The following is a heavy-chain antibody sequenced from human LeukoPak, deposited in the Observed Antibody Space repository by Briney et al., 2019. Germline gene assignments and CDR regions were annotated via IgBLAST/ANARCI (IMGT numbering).Heavy chain of an antibody. V-gene: IGHV3-30-3*01. D-gene: IGHD2-2*01. CDR2: ISYDGSNK. CDR1: GFTFSSYA. CDR3: ARDSRRYCSSTSCAVGY. J-gene: IGHJ4*02. Sequence: GGSLRLSCAASGFTFSSYAMHWVRQAPGKGLEWVAVISYDGSNKYYADSVKGRFTISRDNSKNTLYLQMNSQRAEDTAVYYCARDSRRYCSSTSCAVGYWGQGTLVTVSS.